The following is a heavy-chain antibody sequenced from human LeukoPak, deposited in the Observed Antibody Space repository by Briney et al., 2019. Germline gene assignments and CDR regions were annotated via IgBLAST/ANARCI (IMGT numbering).Heavy chain of an antibody. Sequence: SVKVSCKASGGTFSSYAISWVRPAPGQGLEWMGRIIPIFGTANYAQKFQRRVTITTDESTSTAYMELSSLRSEDTAVYYCARDSLGHDSSGYYFRGFDYWGQGTLVTVSS. J-gene: IGHJ4*02. CDR1: GGTFSSYA. CDR2: IIPIFGTA. V-gene: IGHV1-69*05. CDR3: ARDSLGHDSSGYYFRGFDY. D-gene: IGHD3-22*01.